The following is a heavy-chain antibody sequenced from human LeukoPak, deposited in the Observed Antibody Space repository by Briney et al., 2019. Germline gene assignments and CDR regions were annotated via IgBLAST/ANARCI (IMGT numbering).Heavy chain of an antibody. J-gene: IGHJ6*02. D-gene: IGHD3-3*01. Sequence: ASVKVSCKASGYTFTSYDINWVRQATGQGLEWMGWMNPNSGNTGYAQKFQGRVTMTRNTSTSTAYMELSSLRSEDTAVYYCARSRTIFGVVILYYYGMDVWGQGTTVTVSS. CDR2: MNPNSGNT. V-gene: IGHV1-8*01. CDR3: ARSRTIFGVVILYYYGMDV. CDR1: GYTFTSYD.